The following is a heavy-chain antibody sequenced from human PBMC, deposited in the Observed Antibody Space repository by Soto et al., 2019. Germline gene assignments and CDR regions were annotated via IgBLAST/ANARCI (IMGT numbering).Heavy chain of an antibody. CDR2: IYYSGST. Sequence: SETLSLTCTVSGGSISSYYWSWIRQPPGKGLEWIGYIYYSGSTNYNPSLKSRVTISVDTSKNQFSLKLSSVTAADPAVYYWARGGGQQLVFDYWGQGTLVTVSS. V-gene: IGHV4-59*01. D-gene: IGHD6-13*01. J-gene: IGHJ4*02. CDR1: GGSISSYY. CDR3: ARGGGQQLVFDY.